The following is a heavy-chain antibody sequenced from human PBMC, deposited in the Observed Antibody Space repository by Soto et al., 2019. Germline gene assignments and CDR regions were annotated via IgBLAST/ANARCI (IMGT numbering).Heavy chain of an antibody. J-gene: IGHJ4*02. CDR1: GFTFSIYS. CDR2: ITSSGSAT. V-gene: IGHV3-48*01. Sequence: GGSLRLSCAASGFTFSIYSMNWVRQAPGKGLEWVSYITSSGSATYYADTVKGRFIISRDNAKNSLYLQMNSLRAEDTAVYYCTRGYTGYAQAGLDSWGQGTLVTVSS. CDR3: TRGYTGYAQAGLDS. D-gene: IGHD5-12*01.